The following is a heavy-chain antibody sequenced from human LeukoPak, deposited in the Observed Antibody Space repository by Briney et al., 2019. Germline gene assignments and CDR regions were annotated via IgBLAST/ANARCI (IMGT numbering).Heavy chain of an antibody. CDR2: TLYRSKWNY. V-gene: IGHV6-1*01. D-gene: IGHD5-18*01. J-gene: IGHJ4*02. Sequence: SQTLSLTCAISGDSVSSSSVAWNWIRQSPSRGLEWLGRTLYRSKWNYDYALSVKSRITINPDSSKNQISLQLNSVTPEDTALYYCARGHNYAFDYWGLGTLVTLSS. CDR1: GDSVSSSSVA. CDR3: ARGHNYAFDY.